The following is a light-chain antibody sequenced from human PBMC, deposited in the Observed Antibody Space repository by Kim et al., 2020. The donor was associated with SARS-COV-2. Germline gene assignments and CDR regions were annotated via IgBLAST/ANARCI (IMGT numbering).Light chain of an antibody. Sequence: SVAPGARATLSCRASQSVSSNVAWYQQKPGQAPRLLIYAASTRATGIPARFSGSGSGTEFTLTISSLQSEDFAVYYCQQYNNWLTFGQGTRLEIK. CDR3: QQYNNWLT. V-gene: IGKV3-15*01. CDR2: AAS. CDR1: QSVSSN. J-gene: IGKJ5*01.